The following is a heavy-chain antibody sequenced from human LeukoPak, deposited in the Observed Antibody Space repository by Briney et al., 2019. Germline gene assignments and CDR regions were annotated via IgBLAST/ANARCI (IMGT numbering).Heavy chain of an antibody. J-gene: IGHJ1*01. V-gene: IGHV3-23*01. Sequence: PGGSLRLSCAASGFTFSSYAMSWVRQAPGKGLEWVSAISGSGGSTYYADSVKGRFTISRDNSKNTLYLQMNSLRAEDTAVYYCARALSQELIRYSQDWGQGTLVSVSS. CDR3: ARALSQELIRYSQD. CDR2: ISGSGGST. D-gene: IGHD1-1*01. CDR1: GFTFSSYA.